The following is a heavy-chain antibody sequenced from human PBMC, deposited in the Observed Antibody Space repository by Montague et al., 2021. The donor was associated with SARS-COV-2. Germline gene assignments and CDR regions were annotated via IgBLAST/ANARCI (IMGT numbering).Heavy chain of an antibody. V-gene: IGHV4-39*01. CDR2: FYYAGGT. D-gene: IGHD3-10*01. CDR3: ARLYGSSFDY. Sequence: SKTLSLTCTVSGGSVSRISSYWGWIRQPPGKGLEYIGSFYYAGGTQYNPSLKSRVTIFVDTSNDQFSLKTNSVTAADTAVYFCARLYGSSFDYWGQGTLVTVSS. J-gene: IGHJ4*02. CDR1: GGSVSRISSY.